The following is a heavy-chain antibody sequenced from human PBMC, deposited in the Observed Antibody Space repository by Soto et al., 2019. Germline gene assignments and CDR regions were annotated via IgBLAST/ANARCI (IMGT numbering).Heavy chain of an antibody. Sequence: PSETLSLTCAVSGGSISSGGYSWSWIRQPPGKGLEWIGYIYHSGSTYYNPSLKSRVTISVDTSKNQFSLKLSSVTAADTAVYYCARRYGSAIDYWGQGTLVTVS. CDR3: ARRYGSAIDY. CDR1: GGSISSGGYS. J-gene: IGHJ4*02. V-gene: IGHV4-30-2*01. D-gene: IGHD1-26*01. CDR2: IYHSGST.